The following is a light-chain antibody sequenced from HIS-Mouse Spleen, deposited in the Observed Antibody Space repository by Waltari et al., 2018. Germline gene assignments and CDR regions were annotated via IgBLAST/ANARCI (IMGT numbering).Light chain of an antibody. CDR2: DVS. J-gene: IGLJ2*01. CDR1: SSDVGGYNY. V-gene: IGLV2-11*01. Sequence: QSALTQPRSVSGSPGQSVTISCTGTSSDVGGYNYVSWYHQHPGKAPKLMIYDVSKRPSGVPDRFSGSKSGNTPSLTISGLQAEDEADYYCCSYAGSYTFEVVFGGGTKLTVL. CDR3: CSYAGSYTFEVV.